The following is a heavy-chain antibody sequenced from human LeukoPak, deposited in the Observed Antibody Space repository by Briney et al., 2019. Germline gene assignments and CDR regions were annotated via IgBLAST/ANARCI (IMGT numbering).Heavy chain of an antibody. J-gene: IGHJ4*02. D-gene: IGHD5-18*01. V-gene: IGHV3-7*01. CDR2: IRSDASYR. CDR3: ADLGYSD. CDR1: GFTFTNSW. Sequence: GGSLRLSCTASGFTFTNSWMSWVRLAPGKGLEWVATIRSDASYRHYADSVGGRFTISRDNAKSSLYLEMNTLRVDDTAVYYCADLGYSDCGQGTLVTVSS.